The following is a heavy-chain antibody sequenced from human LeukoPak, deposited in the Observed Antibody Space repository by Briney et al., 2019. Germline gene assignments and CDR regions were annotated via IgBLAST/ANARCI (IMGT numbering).Heavy chain of an antibody. CDR3: ARAAIAARYYFDY. J-gene: IGHJ4*02. CDR2: INPSAAST. Sequence: ASVKVSCKASGYIFTSFYVHWVRQAPGQGLEWMGVINPSAASTDYAQKLQGRVTVTKDTSTSTVSMELSSLRSEDTAVYYCARAAIAARYYFDYWGQGSLVTVSS. D-gene: IGHD6-6*01. CDR1: GYIFTSFY. V-gene: IGHV1-46*04.